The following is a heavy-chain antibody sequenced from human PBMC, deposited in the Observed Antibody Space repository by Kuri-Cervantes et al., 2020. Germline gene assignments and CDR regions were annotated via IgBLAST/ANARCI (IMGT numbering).Heavy chain of an antibody. CDR1: GFTFDDYA. CDR2: ISWDGGST. CDR3: AKADCDSTGCHTIDY. Sequence: GGSLRLSCAASGFTFDDYAMHWVRQAPGKGLEWVSLISWDGGSTYYADSVKGRFTISRDNSKNVLYLQMNSLRAEDTAVYYCAKADCDSTGCHTIDYWGQGTLVTVSS. V-gene: IGHV3-43D*04. D-gene: IGHD2-2*01. J-gene: IGHJ4*02.